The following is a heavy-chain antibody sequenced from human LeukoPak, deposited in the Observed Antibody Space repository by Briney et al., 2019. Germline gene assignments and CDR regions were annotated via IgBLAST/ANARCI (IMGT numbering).Heavy chain of an antibody. CDR1: GGSISSYY. Sequence: SETLSLTCTVSGGSISSYYWSWIRQPPGKGLEWIGYIYYSGSTNYNPSLKSRVTISVDTSKNQFSLKLSSVTAEDTAVYYCATSISTIFGVVIPYYYYYMDVWGKGTTVTVSS. D-gene: IGHD3-3*01. V-gene: IGHV4-59*01. CDR2: IYYSGST. J-gene: IGHJ6*03. CDR3: ATSISTIFGVVIPYYYYYMDV.